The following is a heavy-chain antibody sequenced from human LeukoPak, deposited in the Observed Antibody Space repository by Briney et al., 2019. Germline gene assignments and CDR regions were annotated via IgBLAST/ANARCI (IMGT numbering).Heavy chain of an antibody. Sequence: GGSLRLSCAASGFTFSSYGMHWVRQAPGKGLEWVAFIRYDGSNKYYADSVKGRFTISRDNSKNTLYLQMNSLRAEDTAVYYCAKDIGGVVAASYYFDYWGQGTLVTVSS. V-gene: IGHV3-30*02. D-gene: IGHD2-15*01. CDR1: GFTFSSYG. CDR2: IRYDGSNK. J-gene: IGHJ4*02. CDR3: AKDIGGVVAASYYFDY.